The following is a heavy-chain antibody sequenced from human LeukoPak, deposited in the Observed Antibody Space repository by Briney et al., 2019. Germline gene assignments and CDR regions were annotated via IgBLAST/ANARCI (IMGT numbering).Heavy chain of an antibody. Sequence: GGSLRLSYAASGFTFSDYWMSWVRQTPEKGLEWVANIKQDGYEKYYVDSVKGRFTISRDNAKNSLYLQMNSLRADDTAVYYCARDKIVGPTTLDYWGQGTLVTVSS. J-gene: IGHJ4*02. V-gene: IGHV3-7*01. CDR2: IKQDGYEK. D-gene: IGHD1-26*01. CDR1: GFTFSDYW. CDR3: ARDKIVGPTTLDY.